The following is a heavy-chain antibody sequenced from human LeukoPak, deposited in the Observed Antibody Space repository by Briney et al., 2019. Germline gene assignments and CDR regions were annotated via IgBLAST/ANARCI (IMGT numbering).Heavy chain of an antibody. J-gene: IGHJ3*02. Sequence: PGGSLRLSCAASGFTFSSYAMHWVRQAPGKGLEWVAVISYDGSNKYYADSVKGRFTISRDNAKNSLYLQMNSLRAEDTAVYYCARERGGYYYDSSGYFDIWGQGTMVTVSS. CDR1: GFTFSSYA. CDR2: ISYDGSNK. V-gene: IGHV3-30*04. D-gene: IGHD3-22*01. CDR3: ARERGGYYYDSSGYFDI.